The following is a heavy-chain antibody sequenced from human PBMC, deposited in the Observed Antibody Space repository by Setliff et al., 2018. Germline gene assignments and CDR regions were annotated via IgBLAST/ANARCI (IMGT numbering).Heavy chain of an antibody. V-gene: IGHV3-30*14. CDR1: GFSFNNYA. D-gene: IGHD3-10*01. Sequence: PGGSLRLSCAASGFSFNNYAMHWVRQAPGKGLEWVAVMSYDGRTNYADSVKGRFTISRDNSKNTIDLQVNSLRAEDTAVYYCRVWIGDLSRDFWGRGTLVTVSS. J-gene: IGHJ4*02. CDR2: MSYDGRT. CDR3: RVWIGDLSRDF.